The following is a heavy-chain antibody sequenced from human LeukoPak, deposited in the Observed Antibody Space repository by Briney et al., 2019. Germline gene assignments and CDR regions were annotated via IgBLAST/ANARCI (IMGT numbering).Heavy chain of an antibody. CDR2: INAGNGNT. D-gene: IGHD2-15*01. CDR1: GYTFTSYA. V-gene: IGHV1-3*01. J-gene: IGHJ6*02. CDR3: ARTKKRDCSGGSCYSIYYYGMDV. Sequence: GASVKVSCKASGYTFTSYAMHWVRQAPGQRLEWMGWINAGNGNTKYSQKFQGRVTITRDTSASTAYMELSSLRSEDTAVYYCARTKKRDCSGGSCYSIYYYGMDVWGQGTTVTVSS.